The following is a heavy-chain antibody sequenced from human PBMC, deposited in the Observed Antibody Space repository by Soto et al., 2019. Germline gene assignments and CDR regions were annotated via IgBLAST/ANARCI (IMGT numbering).Heavy chain of an antibody. CDR1: GGSISSGGYY. J-gene: IGHJ5*02. V-gene: IGHV4-31*03. Sequence: SSETLSLTCTVSGGSISSGGYYWSWIRQHPGKGLEWIGYIYYSGSTYYNPSLKSRVTISVDTSKNQFSLKLSSVTAADTAVYYCARDQDYFWFDPWGQGTLVTVSS. CDR2: IYYSGST. CDR3: ARDQDYFWFDP. D-gene: IGHD4-17*01.